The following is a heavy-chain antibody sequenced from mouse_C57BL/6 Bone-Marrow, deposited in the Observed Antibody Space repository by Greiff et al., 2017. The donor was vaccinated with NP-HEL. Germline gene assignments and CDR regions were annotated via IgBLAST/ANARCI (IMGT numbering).Heavy chain of an antibody. CDR2: ILPGSGST. CDR3: ARWGRSSRGGFAY. Sequence: VKLMESGAELMKPGASVKLSCKATGYTFTGYWIEWVKQRPGHGLEWIGEILPGSGSTNYKEKFKGKATFTADTSSNTAYMQLSSLTTEDSAIYYCARWGRSSRGGFAYWGQGTLVTVSA. CDR1: GYTFTGYW. J-gene: IGHJ3*01. V-gene: IGHV1-9*01.